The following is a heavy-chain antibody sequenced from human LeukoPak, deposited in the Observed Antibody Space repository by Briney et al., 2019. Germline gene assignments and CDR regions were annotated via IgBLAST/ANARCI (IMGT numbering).Heavy chain of an antibody. CDR1: GFTFSSYG. D-gene: IGHD5-18*01. Sequence: GGSLRLSCAASGFTFSSYGMHWVRQAPGKGLEWVAFIRYDGSNKYYADSVKGRFTISRDNSKNTLYLQMNSLRAEDTAVYYCAKDPNLGGVGYSYGSIDYWGQGTLVAVFS. J-gene: IGHJ4*02. CDR3: AKDPNLGGVGYSYGSIDY. CDR2: IRYDGSNK. V-gene: IGHV3-30*02.